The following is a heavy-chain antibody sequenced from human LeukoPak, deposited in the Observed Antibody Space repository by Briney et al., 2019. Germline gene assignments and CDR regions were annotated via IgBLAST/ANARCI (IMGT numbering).Heavy chain of an antibody. D-gene: IGHD3-22*01. CDR3: AKFCNSSGYSNYFDY. J-gene: IGHJ4*02. CDR1: GFTFSSYG. Sequence: GRSLRLSCAASGFTFSSYGMHWVRQAPGKGLEWVAVISYDGSNKYYADSVKGRFTISRDNSKNTLYLQMNSLRAEDTAVYYCAKFCNSSGYSNYFDYWGQGTLVTVSS. CDR2: ISYDGSNK. V-gene: IGHV3-30*18.